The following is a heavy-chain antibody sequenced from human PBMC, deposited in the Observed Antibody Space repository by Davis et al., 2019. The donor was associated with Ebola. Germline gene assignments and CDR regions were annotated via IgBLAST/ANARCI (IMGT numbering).Heavy chain of an antibody. J-gene: IGHJ6*02. V-gene: IGHV1-18*01. D-gene: IGHD4-17*01. CDR2: ISAYNGNT. CDR1: GYIFTSYA. Sequence: ASVKVSCKASGYIFTSYAIHWVRQAPGQRLEWMGWISAYNGNTNYAQKLQGRVTMTTDTSTSTAYMELRSLRSDDTAVYYCTLTVTTKSIYYGMDVWGQGTTVTVSS. CDR3: TLTVTTKSIYYGMDV.